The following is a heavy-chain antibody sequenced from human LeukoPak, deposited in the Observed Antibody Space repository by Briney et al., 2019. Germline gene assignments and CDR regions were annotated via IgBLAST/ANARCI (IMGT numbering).Heavy chain of an antibody. D-gene: IGHD3-22*01. CDR2: ISGSGGST. CDR3: AKDRSWGIYYDSSGYYGDY. CDR1: GFTFSSYA. Sequence: SGGSLRLSCAASGFTFSSYAMSWVRQAPGKGLEWVSAISGSGGSTYYADSVKGRFTISRDNSKNTLYLQMNSLRAEDTAVYYCAKDRSWGIYYDSSGYYGDYWGQGTLVTVSS. V-gene: IGHV3-23*01. J-gene: IGHJ4*02.